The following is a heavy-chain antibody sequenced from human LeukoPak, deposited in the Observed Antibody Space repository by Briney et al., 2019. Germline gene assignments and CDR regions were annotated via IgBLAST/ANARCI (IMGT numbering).Heavy chain of an antibody. CDR2: IYTSGST. J-gene: IGHJ4*02. D-gene: IGHD3-3*01. CDR1: GGSISSYY. Sequence: SETLSLTCTVSGGSISSYYWSWIRQPAGKGLEWIGRIYTSGSTNYNPSLKSRVTMSVDTSKNQFSLKLSSVTAADTAVYYCARATYDFWSGYNYRFDYWGQGTLVTVSS. V-gene: IGHV4-4*07. CDR3: ARATYDFWSGYNYRFDY.